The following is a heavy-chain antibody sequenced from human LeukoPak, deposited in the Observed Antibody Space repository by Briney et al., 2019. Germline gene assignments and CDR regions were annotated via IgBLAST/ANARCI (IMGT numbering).Heavy chain of an antibody. D-gene: IGHD3-22*01. CDR1: GYTFTGYY. CDR2: INPNSGGT. J-gene: IGHJ4*02. V-gene: IGHV1-2*06. Sequence: ASVKASCKASGYTFTGYYMHWVRQAPGQGLEWMGRINPNSGGTNYAQKFQGRVTMTRDTSISTAYMELSRLRSDDTAVYYCAGAEIYYDSSGYYFYWGQGTLVTVSS. CDR3: AGAEIYYDSSGYYFY.